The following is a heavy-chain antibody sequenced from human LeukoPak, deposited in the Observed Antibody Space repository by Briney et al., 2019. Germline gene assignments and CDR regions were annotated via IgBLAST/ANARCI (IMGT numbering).Heavy chain of an antibody. D-gene: IGHD6-13*01. CDR1: GGSISSGSYY. CDR2: IYTSGST. Sequence: SETLSLTCTVSGGSISSGSYYWSWIRQPAGKGLEWIGRIYTSGSTNYNPSLKSRVTISVDTSKNQFSLKLSSVTAADTAVYYCARFSYSSSCDYWGQGTLVTVSS. V-gene: IGHV4-61*02. J-gene: IGHJ4*02. CDR3: ARFSYSSSCDY.